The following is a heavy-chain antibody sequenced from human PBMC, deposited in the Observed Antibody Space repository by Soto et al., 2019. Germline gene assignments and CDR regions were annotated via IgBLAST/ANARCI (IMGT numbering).Heavy chain of an antibody. CDR1: GYIFTNFY. Sequence: QVQLVQPGAEVKKPGASVKFSCKASGYIFTNFYIHWVRQAPGQGLEWIGIINPNGGSTNYAQNXXXXXXXXXXXXXXXXXXXXXXXXXXXXXXXXXXXXLASGDYWGQGTLITVSS. CDR3: XXXLASGDY. D-gene: IGHD6-6*01. J-gene: IGHJ4*02. CDR2: INPNGGST. V-gene: IGHV1-46*01.